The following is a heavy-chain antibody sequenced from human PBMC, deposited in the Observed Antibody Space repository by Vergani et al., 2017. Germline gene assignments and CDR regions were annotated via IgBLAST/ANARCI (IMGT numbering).Heavy chain of an antibody. D-gene: IGHD5-24*01. CDR3: VRGGLATIYNWFDP. J-gene: IGHJ5*02. V-gene: IGHV3-33*01. CDR1: GFTFSSYG. CDR2: IWYDGSKE. Sequence: QVQLVESGGGVVQPGGSLRLSCAASGFTFSSYGMHWVRQAPGKGLEWVAFIWYDGSKEYYADSVKGRFTISRDNSKNTLYLQMNNLRAADTAVYYCVRGGLATIYNWFDPWGQGTLVTVSS.